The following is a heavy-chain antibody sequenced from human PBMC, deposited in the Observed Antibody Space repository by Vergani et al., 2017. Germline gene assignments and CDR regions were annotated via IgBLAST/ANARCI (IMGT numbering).Heavy chain of an antibody. CDR2: IRSKAYGRTT. D-gene: IGHD5-18*01. CDR3: TAASYDTDDAFDI. CDR1: GFTYGDYA. Sequence: EVQLVESGGGLVKPGRSLRLSCTASGFTYGDYAMSWFRQAPGRGLEWVGLIRSKAYGRTTEYAASVKGRFTISRDDSKSIAYLQMNSLKTEDTAVYYCTAASYDTDDAFDIWGQGTMVTVSS. V-gene: IGHV3-49*05. J-gene: IGHJ3*02.